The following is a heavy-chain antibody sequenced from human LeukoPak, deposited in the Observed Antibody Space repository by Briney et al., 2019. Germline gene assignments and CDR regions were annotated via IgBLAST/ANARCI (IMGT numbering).Heavy chain of an antibody. CDR3: ARDPRIGDSSGYFY. J-gene: IGHJ4*02. Sequence: GGSLRLSCVASGFTFSSYSMNWVRQAPGKGLEWVSYISSSSSTIYYADSVKGRFTISRDNAKNSLYLQMNSLRAEDTAVYYCARDPRIGDSSGYFYWGQGTLVTVSS. CDR1: GFTFSSYS. CDR2: ISSSSSTI. V-gene: IGHV3-48*01. D-gene: IGHD3-22*01.